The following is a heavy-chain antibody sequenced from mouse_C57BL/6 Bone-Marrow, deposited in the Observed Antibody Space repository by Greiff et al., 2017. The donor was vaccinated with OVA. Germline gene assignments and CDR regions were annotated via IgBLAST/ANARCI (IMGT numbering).Heavy chain of an antibody. Sequence: VQLQQSGAELVKPGASVKMSCKASGYTFTSYWITWVKQRPGQGLEWIGDIYPGSGSTNYNEKFKSKATLTVDTSSSTAYMQLSSLTSEDSAVYYCAIPIYYYGSSYRYFDYWGQGTTLTVSS. CDR1: GYTFTSYW. J-gene: IGHJ2*01. D-gene: IGHD1-1*01. CDR2: IYPGSGST. V-gene: IGHV1-55*01. CDR3: AIPIYYYGSSYRYFDY.